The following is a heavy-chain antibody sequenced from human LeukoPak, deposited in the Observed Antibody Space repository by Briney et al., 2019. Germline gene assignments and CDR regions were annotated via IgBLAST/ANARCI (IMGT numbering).Heavy chain of an antibody. D-gene: IGHD6-19*01. Sequence: GGSLRLSCAASATSGFTFSNYAMNWFRQAPGKGLELVLSVYGSGDIIYYADSVKGRFTISRDNSKNMLYLHMTSLSTEDTAVYYCVRKTAHRSGWYLFWGQGTMVTVSS. CDR3: VRKTAHRSGWYLF. CDR2: VYGSGDII. V-gene: IGHV3-23*01. CDR1: GFTFSNYA. J-gene: IGHJ4*02.